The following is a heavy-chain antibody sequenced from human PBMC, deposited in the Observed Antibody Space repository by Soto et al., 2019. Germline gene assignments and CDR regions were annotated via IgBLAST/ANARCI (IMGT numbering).Heavy chain of an antibody. Sequence: QVQLVESGGGVVQPGRSLRLSCAASGFTFSSYAMHWVRQAPGKGLEWVAVISYDGSNKYYADSVKGRFTISRDNSKNTLYLQMNSLRAEDTAVYYCARDTNYYDFWSGYTTIWGQGTMVTVSS. CDR3: ARDTNYYDFWSGYTTI. CDR1: GFTFSSYA. J-gene: IGHJ3*02. D-gene: IGHD3-3*01. V-gene: IGHV3-30-3*01. CDR2: ISYDGSNK.